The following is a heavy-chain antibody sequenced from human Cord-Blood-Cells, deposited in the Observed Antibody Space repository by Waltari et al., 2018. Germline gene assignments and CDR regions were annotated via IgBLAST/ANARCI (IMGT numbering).Heavy chain of an antibody. CDR1: GGSFSGYY. CDR3: ARATRLYCSSTSCYEYYYYGMDV. D-gene: IGHD2-2*01. J-gene: IGHJ6*02. Sequence: QVQLQQWGAGLLKPSETLSLTCAVYGGSFSGYYWSWIRQPPGTGLEWIGEIKHSGSTNYNPSRKSRVTISVDTSKNQFSLKLSSVTAADTAVYYCARATRLYCSSTSCYEYYYYGMDVWGQGTTVTVSS. CDR2: IKHSGST. V-gene: IGHV4-34*01.